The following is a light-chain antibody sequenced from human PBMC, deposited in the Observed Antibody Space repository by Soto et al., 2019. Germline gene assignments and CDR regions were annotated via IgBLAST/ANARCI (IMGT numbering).Light chain of an antibody. CDR1: SSNIGNNY. CDR2: DNN. V-gene: IGLV1-51*01. J-gene: IGLJ2*01. CDR3: GTWDSSLSAGNVV. Sequence: QSVLTQPPSVSAAPGQTVTISCSGSSSNIGNNYVSWYKQLPGTAPKLLIYDNNKRPSGIPDRFSGFKSGTSATLGITGLQTGDEADYYCGTWDSSLSAGNVVFGGGTQLTVL.